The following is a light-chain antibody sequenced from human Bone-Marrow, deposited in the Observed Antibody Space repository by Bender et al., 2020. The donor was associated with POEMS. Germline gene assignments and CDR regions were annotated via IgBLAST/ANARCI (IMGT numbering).Light chain of an antibody. CDR3: AVWDDSLNGWV. CDR2: SSH. J-gene: IGLJ3*02. V-gene: IGLV1-44*01. Sequence: QSVLTQPPSASGTPGQRVTISCSGGSSNIGAHAVNWYQHLPGTAPKLLIYSSHRRPSEVPDRFSGSRSGTSASLAIRGLQSKDEADYYCAVWDDSLNGWVFGGGTKLTVL. CDR1: SSNIGAHA.